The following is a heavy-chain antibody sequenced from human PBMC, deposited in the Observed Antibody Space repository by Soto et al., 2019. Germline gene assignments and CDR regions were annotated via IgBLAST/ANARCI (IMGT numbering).Heavy chain of an antibody. D-gene: IGHD2-15*01. J-gene: IGHJ3*02. CDR2: INSVGSST. Sequence: EVQLAESGGGLVQPGGSLRLSCVASGFTLSNYWMHWVRQAPGKGLVWVSRINSVGSSTSYADSVKGRFTISRDNAKNTLYVQMNSLRAEDTAVYYCARETGYCRGGTCYDGFDIWGQGTMVTVSS. V-gene: IGHV3-74*01. CDR3: ARETGYCRGGTCYDGFDI. CDR1: GFTLSNYW.